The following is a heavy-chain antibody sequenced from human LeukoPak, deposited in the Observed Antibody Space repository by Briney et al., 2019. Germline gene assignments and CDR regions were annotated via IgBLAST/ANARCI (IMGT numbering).Heavy chain of an antibody. V-gene: IGHV1-18*01. CDR2: ISAYNGNT. D-gene: IGHD3-9*01. CDR1: GYTFTSYG. J-gene: IGHJ3*02. CDR3: ARHRYYDILTGPGSAFDI. Sequence: ASVKVSCKASGYTFTSYGISWVRQAPGQRLEWMGWISAYNGNTNYAQKLQGRVTMTTDTSTSTAYMELRSLRSDDTAVYYCARHRYYDILTGPGSAFDIWGQGTMVTVSS.